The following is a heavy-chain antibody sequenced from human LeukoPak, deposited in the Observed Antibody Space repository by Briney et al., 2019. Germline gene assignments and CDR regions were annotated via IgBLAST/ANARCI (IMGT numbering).Heavy chain of an antibody. D-gene: IGHD6-13*01. CDR1: GYSISTGYY. V-gene: IGHV4-38-2*02. CDR3: AKSIASAGTNSCYYMDV. CDR2: IFHIGTT. J-gene: IGHJ6*03. Sequence: PSETLSLTCTVSGYSISTGYYWGWIRQSPEKGLEWIGSIFHIGTTYYNPSLKSRVTLSVDTSKNQFSLRLSSVTAADTAVYFCAKSIASAGTNSCYYMDVWGKGTTVTVSS.